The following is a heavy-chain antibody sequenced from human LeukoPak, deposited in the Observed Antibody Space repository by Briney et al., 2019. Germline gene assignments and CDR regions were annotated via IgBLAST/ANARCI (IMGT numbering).Heavy chain of an antibody. Sequence: GASVKVSCKASGYTFTGYYMHWVRQAPGQGLEWMGWINPNSGGTNYAQKFQGWVTMTRDTSISTAYMELSRLRSDDTAVYYCARSPQLDYGDSPFDYWGQGTLVTVSS. CDR2: INPNSGGT. J-gene: IGHJ4*02. CDR3: ARSPQLDYGDSPFDY. V-gene: IGHV1-2*04. D-gene: IGHD4-17*01. CDR1: GYTFTGYY.